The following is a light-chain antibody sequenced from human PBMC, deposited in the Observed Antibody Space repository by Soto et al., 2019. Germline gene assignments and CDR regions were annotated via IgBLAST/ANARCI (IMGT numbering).Light chain of an antibody. V-gene: IGKV3-15*01. Sequence: EIVMTQSPATLSVSPGESATLSCRASLRISSNLAWYQQKPGQSPRLLIYAASARATDVPARFSGSGSGTEFTLTLSSLQSEDFAVYYCQQYNNWPHMYTFGQGTKLEIK. CDR1: LRISSN. CDR2: AAS. CDR3: QQYNNWPHMYT. J-gene: IGKJ2*01.